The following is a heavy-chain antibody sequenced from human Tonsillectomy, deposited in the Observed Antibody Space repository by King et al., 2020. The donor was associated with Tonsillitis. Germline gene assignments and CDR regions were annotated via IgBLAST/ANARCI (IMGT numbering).Heavy chain of an antibody. J-gene: IGHJ6*03. Sequence: VQLVESGGGVVQPGRSMRLSCAASGFSFSTSGMRWVRQAPGKGLERVALISYDGSSKDNGDSVKGRFTISRDNFKNTLYLEMTSLKAEDTAVYYCAKDLTGGDNSYYYMDVWGKGTTVTVSS. CDR1: GFSFSTSG. CDR3: AKDLTGGDNSYYYMDV. V-gene: IGHV3-30*18. D-gene: IGHD7-27*01. CDR2: ISYDGSSK.